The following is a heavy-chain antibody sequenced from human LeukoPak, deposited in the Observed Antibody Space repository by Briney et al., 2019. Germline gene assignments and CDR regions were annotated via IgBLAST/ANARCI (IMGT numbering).Heavy chain of an antibody. Sequence: SETLSLTCTVSGGSISSYYWSWIRQPPGKGLEWIGYIYYSGSTNYNPSLKSRVTISVGTSKNQFSLKLSSVTAADTAVYYCARGAYYDSRGLNWFDPWGQGTLVTVSS. CDR3: ARGAYYDSRGLNWFDP. CDR2: IYYSGST. D-gene: IGHD3-22*01. J-gene: IGHJ5*02. V-gene: IGHV4-59*01. CDR1: GGSISSYY.